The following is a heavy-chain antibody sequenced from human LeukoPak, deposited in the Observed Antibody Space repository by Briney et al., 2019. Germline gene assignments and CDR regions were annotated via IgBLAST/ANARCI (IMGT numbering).Heavy chain of an antibody. D-gene: IGHD3-10*01. CDR2: INPNSGGT. CDR3: AKDGWSGELLSF. J-gene: IGHJ4*02. V-gene: IGHV1-2*02. Sequence: ASVKVSCKASGYTFTGYFMHWVRQAPGQGLEWMGWINPNSGGTNYAQKFQGRVTMTRDTSISTAYMELSRLRSDDTAVYYCAKDGWSGELLSFWGQGILVTVSS. CDR1: GYTFTGYF.